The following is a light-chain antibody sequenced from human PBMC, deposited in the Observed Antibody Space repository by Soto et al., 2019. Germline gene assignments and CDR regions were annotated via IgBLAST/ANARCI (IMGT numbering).Light chain of an antibody. V-gene: IGLV1-40*01. J-gene: IGLJ3*02. CDR3: QSYDSSLSGWV. CDR1: SSDIGAHYD. Sequence: QSVLTQPPSVSGAPGQRVTLSCTGSSSDIGAHYDVHWYQQLPGTAPKLLIYGNNNRPSGVPDRFSGSKSGTSASLAITGLQAEDEADYSCQSYDSSLSGWVFGGGTKLTVL. CDR2: GNN.